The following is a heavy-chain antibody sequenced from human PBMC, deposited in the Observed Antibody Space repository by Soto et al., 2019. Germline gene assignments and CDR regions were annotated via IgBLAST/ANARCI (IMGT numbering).Heavy chain of an antibody. J-gene: IGHJ1*01. CDR3: AKDSDREYFQH. V-gene: IGHV3-23*01. D-gene: IGHD3-10*01. Sequence: LRLSCAASGFTFSSYGMSWVRQAPEKGLEWVSGISGSGGGAYYAGSVKGRFTISRDNSENTLYLQMNSLRVEDTAVYYCAKDSDREYFQHWGQGTLVTVSS. CDR1: GFTFSSYG. CDR2: ISGSGGGA.